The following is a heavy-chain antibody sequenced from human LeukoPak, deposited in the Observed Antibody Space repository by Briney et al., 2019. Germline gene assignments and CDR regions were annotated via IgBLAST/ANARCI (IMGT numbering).Heavy chain of an antibody. V-gene: IGHV1-18*01. Sequence: ASVKVSCKASGYTFTSYAITWVRQAPGQGLEWMGWISAYNGNTNYAQNLQGRVTMTTDTSTSTAYMELRSLRSDDTAMYYCARMEMATAIFDYWGQGTLVTVSS. CDR3: ARMEMATAIFDY. D-gene: IGHD5-24*01. J-gene: IGHJ4*02. CDR1: GYTFTSYA. CDR2: ISAYNGNT.